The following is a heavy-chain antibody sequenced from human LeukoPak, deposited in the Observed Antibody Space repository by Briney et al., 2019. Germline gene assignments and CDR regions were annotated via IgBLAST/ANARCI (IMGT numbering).Heavy chain of an antibody. CDR1: GYTFSGYY. J-gene: IGHJ3*02. Sequence: ASVKVSCKASGYTFSGYYMHWVRQAPGQGLEWMGWINPNSGDTNYAQNFQGRVTMAWDTSISTAYMELSRLRSDDTAVYYCARGDHQGEFGGAIDIWGQGTMVTVSS. D-gene: IGHD3-10*01. CDR3: ARGDHQGEFGGAIDI. V-gene: IGHV1-2*02. CDR2: INPNSGDT.